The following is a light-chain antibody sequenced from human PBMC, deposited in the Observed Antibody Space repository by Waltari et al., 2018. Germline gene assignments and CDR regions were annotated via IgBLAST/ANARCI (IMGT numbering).Light chain of an antibody. CDR1: QSLVHSDGNTY. CDR3: MQATQFPLT. Sequence: IVVTQIPLYSPDTLRKPASIPCWSSQSLVHSDGNTYLSWLQQRPGQPPRLLIYKISNRLSGVPDRFSGSGAGTEFTLKISRVETEDVGVYFCMQATQFPLTFGGGTKVEIK. CDR2: KIS. V-gene: IGKV2-24*01. J-gene: IGKJ4*01.